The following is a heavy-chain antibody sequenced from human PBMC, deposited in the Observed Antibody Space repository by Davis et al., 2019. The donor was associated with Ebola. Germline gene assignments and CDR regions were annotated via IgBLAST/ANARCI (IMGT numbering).Heavy chain of an antibody. CDR2: INPSGGST. CDR1: GYTFTGYY. CDR3: ARAHRGYGGNPVYFDY. D-gene: IGHD4-23*01. J-gene: IGHJ4*02. V-gene: IGHV1-46*01. Sequence: ASVKVSCKASGYTFTGYYMHWVRQAPGQGLEWMGIINPSGGSTSYAQKFQGRVTMTRDTSTSTVYMELSSLRSEDTAVYYCARAHRGYGGNPVYFDYWGQGTLVTVSS.